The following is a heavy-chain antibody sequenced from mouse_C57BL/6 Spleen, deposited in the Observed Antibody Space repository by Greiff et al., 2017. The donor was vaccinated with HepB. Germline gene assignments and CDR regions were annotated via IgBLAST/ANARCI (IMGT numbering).Heavy chain of an antibody. V-gene: IGHV14-4*01. CDR2: IDPENGDT. Sequence: EVQLQQSGAELVRPGASVKLSCTASGFNITDYCMHWVKQRPEQGLEWIGEIDPENGDTEYASKFQGKATITADTSSSTAYLQLSSLTSEVTAVYYSTTYVTVVAPMCYWGQGTTLTVSS. CDR3: TTYVTVVAPMCY. J-gene: IGHJ2*01. D-gene: IGHD1-1*01. CDR1: GFNITDYC.